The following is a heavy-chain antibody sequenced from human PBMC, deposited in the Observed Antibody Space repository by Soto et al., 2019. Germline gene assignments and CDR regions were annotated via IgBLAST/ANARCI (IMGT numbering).Heavy chain of an antibody. CDR1: GYSFSTYW. J-gene: IGHJ4*02. CDR3: ARHGHGGHCFDC. CDR2: IYPGDSDT. D-gene: IGHD2-21*02. V-gene: IGHV5-51*01. Sequence: GESLKSSCKTSGYSFSTYWIGWVRQVPGKGLGWMGIIYPGDSDTKYSPSFQGHVTMSADRSMTTAYLQWNALKASDTATYYCARHGHGGHCFDCWGQGTRVTVSS.